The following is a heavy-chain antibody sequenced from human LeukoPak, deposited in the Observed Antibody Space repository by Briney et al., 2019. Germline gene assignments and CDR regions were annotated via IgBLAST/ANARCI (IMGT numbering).Heavy chain of an antibody. CDR2: IYPGDSDT. J-gene: IGHJ6*03. CDR1: GYSFTSYW. D-gene: IGHD5-18*01. Sequence: GESLKISCKGSGYSFTSYWIGWVRQMPGKGLECMGIIYPGDSDTRYSPSFQGQVTISADKSISTAYLQWSSLKASDTAMYYCARHEVDTAMVIYMDVWGKRTTVTVSS. V-gene: IGHV5-51*01. CDR3: ARHEVDTAMVIYMDV.